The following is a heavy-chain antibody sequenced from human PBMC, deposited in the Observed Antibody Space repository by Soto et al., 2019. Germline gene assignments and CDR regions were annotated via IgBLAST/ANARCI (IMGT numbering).Heavy chain of an antibody. Sequence: ASVKVSCKASGYTFTSYDINWVRQATGQGLEWMGWMNPNSGNTGYAQKFQGRVTMTRNTSISTAYMELSSLRSEDTAVYYCARVGIPTGNVWFGELLYDYWGQGTLVTVSS. J-gene: IGHJ4*02. V-gene: IGHV1-8*01. CDR3: ARVGIPTGNVWFGELLYDY. CDR2: MNPNSGNT. D-gene: IGHD3-10*01. CDR1: GYTFTSYD.